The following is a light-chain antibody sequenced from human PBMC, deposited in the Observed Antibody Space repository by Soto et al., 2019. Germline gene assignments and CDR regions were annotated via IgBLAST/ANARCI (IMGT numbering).Light chain of an antibody. V-gene: IGLV2-14*02. CDR1: SSDIGAYTL. J-gene: IGLJ3*02. CDR3: SSYVSGNTVV. CDR2: EVS. Sequence: QSALTQPASVSGSPGQSITISCTGTSSDIGAYTLVSWYQQYPGKAPRLIIYEVSNRPSGVSSRFSGSKSGNTASLTISGLQAEDEADYYCSSYVSGNTVVFGGGTKVTVL.